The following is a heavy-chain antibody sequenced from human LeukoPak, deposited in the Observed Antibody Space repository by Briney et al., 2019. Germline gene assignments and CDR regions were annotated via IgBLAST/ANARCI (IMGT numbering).Heavy chain of an antibody. CDR3: ARDPVRGIAAAGTDLSDY. CDR2: IYTSGST. CDR1: GGSISSYY. J-gene: IGHJ4*02. D-gene: IGHD6-13*01. V-gene: IGHV4-4*07. Sequence: SETLSLTCTVSGGSISSYYWSWIRQPAGKGLEWIGRIYTSGSTNYNPSLKSRVTMSVDTSKNQFSLKLSSVTAADTAVYYCARDPVRGIAAAGTDLSDYWDQGTLVTVSS.